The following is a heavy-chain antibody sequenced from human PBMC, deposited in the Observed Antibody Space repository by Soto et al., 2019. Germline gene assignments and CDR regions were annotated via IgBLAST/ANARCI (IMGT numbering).Heavy chain of an antibody. CDR2: ISSSSSTI. CDR3: ARGYCSGGSCYLFIFDY. D-gene: IGHD2-15*01. Sequence: GGSLRLSCAASGFTFSSYSMNWVRQAPGKGLEWVSYISSSSSTIYYADSVKGRFTISRDNAKNSLYLQMNSLRAEDTAVYYCARGYCSGGSCYLFIFDYWGQGTLVTVSS. CDR1: GFTFSSYS. J-gene: IGHJ4*02. V-gene: IGHV3-48*01.